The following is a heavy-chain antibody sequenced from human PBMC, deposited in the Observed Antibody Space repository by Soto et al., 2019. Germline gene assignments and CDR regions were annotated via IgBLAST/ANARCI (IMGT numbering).Heavy chain of an antibody. Sequence: QVQLVQSGAEGKKPGASVKVSCKASGYTFTSYDINWVRQATGQGLEWMGWMNPNSGNTGYAQKFQGRVTMTRNTSISTAYIELSSLRSEDMAVYYCARSGQVANWFDPWGQGTLVTVSS. CDR1: GYTFTSYD. J-gene: IGHJ5*02. D-gene: IGHD7-27*01. V-gene: IGHV1-8*01. CDR3: ARSGQVANWFDP. CDR2: MNPNSGNT.